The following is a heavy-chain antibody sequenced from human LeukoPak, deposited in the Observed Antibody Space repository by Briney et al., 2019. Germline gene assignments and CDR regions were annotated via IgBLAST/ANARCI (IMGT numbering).Heavy chain of an antibody. CDR2: ISAYNGNT. V-gene: IGHV1-18*01. J-gene: IGHJ4*02. Sequence: GSVKVSCKASGYTFTSYGISWVRQAPGQGLEWMGWISAYNGNTNYAQKLQGRVTMTTDTSTSTAYMELRSLRSDDTAVYYCARVVFSRLTLRFFDYWGQGTLVTVSS. D-gene: IGHD3-3*01. CDR3: ARVVFSRLTLRFFDY. CDR1: GYTFTSYG.